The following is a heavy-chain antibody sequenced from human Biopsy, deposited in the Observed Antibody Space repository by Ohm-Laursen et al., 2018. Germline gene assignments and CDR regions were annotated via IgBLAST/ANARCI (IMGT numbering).Heavy chain of an antibody. CDR2: ISYTGDT. V-gene: IGHV4-59*12. J-gene: IGHJ4*02. CDR1: GGSMSGDY. CDR3: ARSNGYGDYRFDD. Sequence: TLSLTCAVSGGSMSGDYWRWIRQSPRKGLEWIGYISYTGDTNYNPSPESRITISLDTSKNQFSLMLSPVTAADTAVYYCARSNGYGDYRFDDWGQGTLVTVAS. D-gene: IGHD4-11*01.